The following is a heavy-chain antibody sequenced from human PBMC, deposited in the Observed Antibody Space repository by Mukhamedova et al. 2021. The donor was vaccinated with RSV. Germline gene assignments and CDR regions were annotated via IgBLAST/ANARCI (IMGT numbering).Heavy chain of an antibody. CDR3: AKEGPYIENYYDYFDY. D-gene: IGHD1-26*01. J-gene: IGHJ4*02. Sequence: SWVRQAPGKGLEWVSSISGSDGSTFYADSVKGRFTISRDNSKNTLYLQMNSLRAEDTALYYCAKEGPYIENYYDYFDYWGQGTLV. V-gene: IGHV3-23*01. CDR2: ISGSDGST.